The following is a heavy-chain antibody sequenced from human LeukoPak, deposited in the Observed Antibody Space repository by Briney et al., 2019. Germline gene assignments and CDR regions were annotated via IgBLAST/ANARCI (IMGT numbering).Heavy chain of an antibody. J-gene: IGHJ4*02. V-gene: IGHV1-2*02. D-gene: IGHD6-13*01. CDR1: GYTFTGYY. Sequence: ASVKVSCKASGYTFTGYYMHWVRQAPGPGLEWMGWINPNSGGTNYAQKFQGRVTMTRDASTSTAYMELSRLRSDDTAVYYCAWGYSSSWYYFDYWGQGTLVTVSS. CDR2: INPNSGGT. CDR3: AWGYSSSWYYFDY.